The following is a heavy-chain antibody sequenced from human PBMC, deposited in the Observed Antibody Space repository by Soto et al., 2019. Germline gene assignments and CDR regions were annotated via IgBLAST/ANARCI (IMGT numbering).Heavy chain of an antibody. CDR1: GGSISSYY. CDR3: ARVGTSQDY. J-gene: IGHJ4*02. V-gene: IGHV4-4*07. Sequence: SETLSLSCTVSGGSISSYYWRWIRQPAGKGLEGIGRIYTSGSTNCNPSLESRGTMSVDTSKNQFSLKLSSVTAADKAVYYCARVGTSQDYWGQGTLVTVSS. CDR2: IYTSGST.